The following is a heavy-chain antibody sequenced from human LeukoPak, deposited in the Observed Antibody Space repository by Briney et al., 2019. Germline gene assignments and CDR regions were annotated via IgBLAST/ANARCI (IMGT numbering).Heavy chain of an antibody. CDR2: INPNSGGT. D-gene: IGHD4-23*01. V-gene: IGHV1-2*02. J-gene: IGHJ4*02. Sequence: GASLRVSCKASGYTFTGYYMHWVRQAPGQGLEWMGWINPNSGGTNYAQKFQGRVTMTRDTSISTAYMELSRLRSDDTAVYYCARDLYGGTPATFDYWGQGTLVTVSS. CDR1: GYTFTGYY. CDR3: ARDLYGGTPATFDY.